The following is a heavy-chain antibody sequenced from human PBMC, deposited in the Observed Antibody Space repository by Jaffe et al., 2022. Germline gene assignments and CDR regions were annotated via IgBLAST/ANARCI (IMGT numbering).Heavy chain of an antibody. CDR1: GFTFSSYG. J-gene: IGHJ4*02. D-gene: IGHD6-19*01. V-gene: IGHV3-30*02. Sequence: QVQLVESGGGVVQPGGSLRLSCAASGFTFSSYGMHWVRQAPGKGLEWVAFIRYDGSNKYYADSVKGRFTISRDNSKNTLYLQMNSLRAEDTAVYYCAKDSAGLSGDYFDYWGQGTLVTVSS. CDR3: AKDSAGLSGDYFDY. CDR2: IRYDGSNK.